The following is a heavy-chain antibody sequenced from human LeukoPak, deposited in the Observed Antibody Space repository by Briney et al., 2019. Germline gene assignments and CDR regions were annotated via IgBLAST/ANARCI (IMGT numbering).Heavy chain of an antibody. J-gene: IGHJ4*02. V-gene: IGHV1-69*04. D-gene: IGHD6-13*01. CDR1: GGTFSSYA. CDR3: ARDLKGIPFDY. CDR2: IIPILGIA. Sequence: ASVKVSCKASGGTFSSYAISWVRQAPGQGLERMGRIIPILGIANYAQKFQGRVTITADKSTSTAYMELSSLRSEDTAVYYCARDLKGIPFDYWGQGTLVTVSS.